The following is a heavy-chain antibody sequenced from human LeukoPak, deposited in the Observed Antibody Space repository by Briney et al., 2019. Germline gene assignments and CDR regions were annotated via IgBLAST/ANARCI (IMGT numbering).Heavy chain of an antibody. CDR1: GFTFSSYW. D-gene: IGHD4-17*01. J-gene: IGHJ5*02. V-gene: IGHV3-7*01. CDR3: ARDLRVTTENYNWFDP. CDR2: IKQDGSEK. Sequence: GGSLRLSCAASGFTFSSYWMSWVRQAPGKGLEWVVNIKQDGSEKYYVDSVKGRFTISRDNAKNSLYLQMNSLRAEDTAVYYCARDLRVTTENYNWFDPWGQGTLVTVSS.